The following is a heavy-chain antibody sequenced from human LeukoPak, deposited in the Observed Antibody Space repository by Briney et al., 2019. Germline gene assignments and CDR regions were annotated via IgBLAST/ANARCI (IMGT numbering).Heavy chain of an antibody. CDR3: ARASYYYDSSGYYLEGSDY. V-gene: IGHV3-64*01. Sequence: PGGSLRLSCAASGFTFSSYAMHWVRQAPGKGLEYVSAISSNGGSTYYANSVKGRFTISRDNSKNTLYLQMGSLRAEDMAVYYCARASYYYDSSGYYLEGSDYWGQGTLVTVSS. CDR2: ISSNGGST. CDR1: GFTFSSYA. J-gene: IGHJ4*02. D-gene: IGHD3-22*01.